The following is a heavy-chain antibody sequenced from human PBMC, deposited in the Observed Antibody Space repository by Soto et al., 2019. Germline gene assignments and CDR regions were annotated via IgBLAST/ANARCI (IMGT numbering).Heavy chain of an antibody. J-gene: IGHJ3*02. Sequence: QITLKESGPTLVKPTQTLTLTCTFSGFSLTSSGVGVGWLRQPPGKALEWLAVIYWDDDRLFSPSLQNRVTITKDISKNQVVLTVTNMDPVDTATYYCAHRRYYGSGAHVAFDIWGQGAMVTVSS. CDR1: GFSLTSSGVG. CDR3: AHRRYYGSGAHVAFDI. CDR2: IYWDDDR. V-gene: IGHV2-5*02. D-gene: IGHD3-10*01.